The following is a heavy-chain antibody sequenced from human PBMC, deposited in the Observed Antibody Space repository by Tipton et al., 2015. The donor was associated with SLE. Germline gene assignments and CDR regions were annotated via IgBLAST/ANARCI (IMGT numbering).Heavy chain of an antibody. V-gene: IGHV4-61*01. CDR3: ARGEQQLVRALDY. CDR1: GGSVSSGSYY. J-gene: IGHJ3*01. CDR2: IYYSGST. D-gene: IGHD6-13*01. Sequence: TLSLTCTVSGGSVSSGSYYWSWIRQPPGKGLEWIGYIYYSGSTNYNPSLKSRVTISVDTSKNQFSLKLSSVTAADTAVYYCARGEQQLVRALDYWGQGTMVTVSS.